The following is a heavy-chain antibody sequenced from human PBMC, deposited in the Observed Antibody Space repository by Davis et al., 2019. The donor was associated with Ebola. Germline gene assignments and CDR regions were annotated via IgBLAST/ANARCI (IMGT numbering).Heavy chain of an antibody. CDR1: GFTFSSYA. CDR3: ARDLWGGYYYYGMDV. V-gene: IGHV3-48*02. D-gene: IGHD3-16*01. CDR2: ISSSSSTI. Sequence: GESLKISCAASGFTFSSYAMSWVRQAPGKGLEWVSYISSSSSTIYYADSVKGRFTISRDNAKNSLYLQMNSLRDEDTAVYYCARDLWGGYYYYGMDVWGQGTTVTVSS. J-gene: IGHJ6*02.